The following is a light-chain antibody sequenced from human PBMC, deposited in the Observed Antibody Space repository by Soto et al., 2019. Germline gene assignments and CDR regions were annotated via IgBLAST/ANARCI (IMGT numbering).Light chain of an antibody. CDR3: SSYTSSSTLRV. CDR1: SSDVGGYNY. CDR2: EVS. Sequence: QSVLTQPASVSGSPGQSITISCTGTSSDVGGYNYVSWYQQHPGKAPKLMIYEVSNRPSGVSNRFSGSKSGNTASLTISGLQAEDEADYYCSSYTSSSTLRVFGGGNKLTVL. V-gene: IGLV2-14*01. J-gene: IGLJ3*02.